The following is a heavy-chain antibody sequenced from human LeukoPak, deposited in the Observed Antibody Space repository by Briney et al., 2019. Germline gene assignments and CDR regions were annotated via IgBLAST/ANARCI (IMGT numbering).Heavy chain of an antibody. V-gene: IGHV4-39*01. D-gene: IGHD3-3*01. CDR3: ARLGFGVDPYYYYYMDV. Sequence: SETLSLTCTVSGGSIGSGSYYWSWIRQPAGKGLERIGSIYYSGSTYYNPSLKSRVTISVDTSKNQFSLKLSSVTAADTAVYYCARLGFGVDPYYYYYMDVWGKGTTVTVSS. CDR2: IYYSGST. CDR1: GGSIGSGSYY. J-gene: IGHJ6*03.